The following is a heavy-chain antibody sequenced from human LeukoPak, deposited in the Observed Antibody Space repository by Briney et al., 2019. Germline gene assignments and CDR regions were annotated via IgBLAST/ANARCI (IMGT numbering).Heavy chain of an antibody. Sequence: PGGSLRLSCAASGFTFGSYGMHWVRQAPGKGLEWVAVISYDGSNKYYADSVKGRFTISRDNSKNTLYLQMNSLRAEDTAVYYCARDGWRGRSEWIQLWLRNWYFDYWGQGTLVTVSS. V-gene: IGHV3-30*03. CDR2: ISYDGSNK. J-gene: IGHJ4*02. CDR3: ARDGWRGRSEWIQLWLRNWYFDY. D-gene: IGHD5-18*01. CDR1: GFTFGSYG.